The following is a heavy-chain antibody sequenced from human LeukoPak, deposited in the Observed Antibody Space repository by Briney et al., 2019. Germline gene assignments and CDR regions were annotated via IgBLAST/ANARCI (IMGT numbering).Heavy chain of an antibody. Sequence: GGSLRLSCAGSGFTFSSHWMNWVRQAPGKGLEWVASIKDDGSEKHFLDSVNGRFAISRDNAKNSLYLQMSSLRAEDTAVYYCAKDLGRWLVQSRSFDYWGQGTLVTVSS. CDR2: IKDDGSEK. CDR1: GFTFSSHW. D-gene: IGHD6-19*01. J-gene: IGHJ4*02. V-gene: IGHV3-7*05. CDR3: AKDLGRWLVQSRSFDY.